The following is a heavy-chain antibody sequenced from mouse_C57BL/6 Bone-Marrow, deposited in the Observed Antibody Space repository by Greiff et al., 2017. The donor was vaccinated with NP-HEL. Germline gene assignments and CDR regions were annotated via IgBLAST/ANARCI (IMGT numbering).Heavy chain of an antibody. D-gene: IGHD1-1*01. CDR3: EINYYGSSYWYFDV. Sequence: EVQLQESGPGLVKPSQSLSLTCSVTGYSITSGYYWNWIRQFPGNKLEWMGYISYDGSNNYNPSLKNRISITRDTSKNQFFLKLNSVTTEDTATYYCEINYYGSSYWYFDVWGTGTTVTVSS. CDR1: GYSITSGYY. V-gene: IGHV3-6*01. J-gene: IGHJ1*03. CDR2: ISYDGSN.